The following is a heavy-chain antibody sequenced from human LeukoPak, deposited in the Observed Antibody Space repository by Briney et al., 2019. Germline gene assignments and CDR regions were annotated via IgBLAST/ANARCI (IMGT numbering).Heavy chain of an antibody. J-gene: IGHJ6*03. D-gene: IGHD2-2*01. CDR1: GGSFSGYY. CDR3: ARGDCSSTSCYRSDYYYYYYMDV. Sequence: SETLSLTCAVYGGSFSGYYWSWIRQPPGKGLEWIGEINHSGSTNYNPSLKSRVTISVDTSKNQFSLKLSSVTAADTAVYYCARGDCSSTSCYRSDYYYYYYMDVWGKGTTVTVSS. V-gene: IGHV4-34*01. CDR2: INHSGST.